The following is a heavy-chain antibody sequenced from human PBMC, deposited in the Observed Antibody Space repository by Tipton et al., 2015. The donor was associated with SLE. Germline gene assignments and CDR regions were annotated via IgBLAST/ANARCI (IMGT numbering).Heavy chain of an antibody. D-gene: IGHD3-3*01. CDR2: ISVYSGNT. CDR3: ARTSRYDFWSGPFDH. V-gene: IGHV1-18*01. J-gene: IGHJ4*02. CDR1: GYTFANYG. Sequence: QSGAEVKKPGASVKVSCKASGYTFANYGFSWVRQAPGQGLEWMGWISVYSGNTKYAQELQGRVTMTTDTSTSTAYMELRSLRSDDTAVYYCARTSRYDFWSGPFDHWGQGTLVAVSS.